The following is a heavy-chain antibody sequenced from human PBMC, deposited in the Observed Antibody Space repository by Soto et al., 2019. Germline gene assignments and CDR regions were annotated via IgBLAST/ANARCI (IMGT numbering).Heavy chain of an antibody. CDR1: GYTFTSYG. J-gene: IGHJ5*02. D-gene: IGHD2-2*01. CDR3: ARDTKPAYHYCSSTSCYGSDNWFDP. CDR2: ISAYNGNT. Sequence: ASVKVSCKASGYTFTSYGISWVRQAPGQGLEWMGWISAYNGNTNYAQKLQGRVTMTTDTSTSTAYMELRSLRSDDTAVYYCARDTKPAYHYCSSTSCYGSDNWFDPWGQGTLVTVSS. V-gene: IGHV1-18*01.